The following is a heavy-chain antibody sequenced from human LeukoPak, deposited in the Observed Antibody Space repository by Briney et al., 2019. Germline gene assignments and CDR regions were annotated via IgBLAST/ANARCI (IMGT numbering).Heavy chain of an antibody. CDR1: GGSVSSGDYY. J-gene: IGHJ4*02. V-gene: IGHV4-30-4*08. CDR2: IYYSGST. CDR3: ARVFRPIGDVDY. D-gene: IGHD2-21*02. Sequence: SETLSLTCTVSGGSVSSGDYYWSWIRQPPGKGLEWIGYIYYSGSTYYNPSLKSRVTISVDTSKNQFSLKLSSVTAADTAVYYCARVFRPIGDVDYWGQGTLVTVSS.